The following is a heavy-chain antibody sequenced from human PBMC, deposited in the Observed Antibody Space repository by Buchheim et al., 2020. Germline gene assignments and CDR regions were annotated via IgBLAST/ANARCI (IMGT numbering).Heavy chain of an antibody. J-gene: IGHJ4*02. D-gene: IGHD2-2*01. CDR2: IYPGDSDT. Sequence: EVQLVQSGAEVKKPGESLKISCKVSGYSFASYWIGWVRQMPGKGLEWMGMIYPGDSDTRYSPSFQGQVTISADRSITTAYPQWSSLKASDTAMYYCVRPPGYCSSASCRYFDYWGPGTL. V-gene: IGHV5-51*01. CDR1: GYSFASYW. CDR3: VRPPGYCSSASCRYFDY.